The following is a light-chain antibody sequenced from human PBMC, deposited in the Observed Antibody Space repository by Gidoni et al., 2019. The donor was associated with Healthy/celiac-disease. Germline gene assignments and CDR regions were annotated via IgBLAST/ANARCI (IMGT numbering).Light chain of an antibody. J-gene: IGKJ4*01. CDR3: QQYNNWPPLT. Sequence: ELVMTQSLATLSVSPGERAPLSCRASQSVRSNLAWYQQKPGQAPRLLIYGASTRATGIPARFSGSGSGTEFTLTISSLQSEDFAVYYCQQYNNWPPLTFGGGTKVEIK. CDR1: QSVRSN. CDR2: GAS. V-gene: IGKV3-15*01.